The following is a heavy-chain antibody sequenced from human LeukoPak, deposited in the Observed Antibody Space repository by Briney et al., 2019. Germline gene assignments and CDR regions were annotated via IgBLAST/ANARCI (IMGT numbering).Heavy chain of an antibody. Sequence: SETLSLACTVSGGSISSYYWSWIRQPPGKGLEWIGYIYYSGSTNYNPSLKSRVTISVDTSKNQFSLKLSSVTAADTAVYYCARANDYGVHPWFDPWGQGTLVTVSS. V-gene: IGHV4-59*01. D-gene: IGHD4-17*01. CDR2: IYYSGST. J-gene: IGHJ5*02. CDR3: ARANDYGVHPWFDP. CDR1: GGSISSYY.